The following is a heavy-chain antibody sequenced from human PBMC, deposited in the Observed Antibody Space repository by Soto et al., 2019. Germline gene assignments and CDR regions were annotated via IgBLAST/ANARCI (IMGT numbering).Heavy chain of an antibody. V-gene: IGHV5-10-1*01. CDR2: IDPSDSYS. J-gene: IGHJ4*02. Sequence: LGESLKISCKGSGYSFTSYWISWVRQMPGKGLEWMGRIDPSDSYSNYSPSFQGHVTISADKSISTAYLQWSSLKASDTAMYYCARHESYSSGWPPFDYWGQGTLVTVSS. CDR3: ARHESYSSGWPPFDY. CDR1: GYSFTSYW. D-gene: IGHD6-19*01.